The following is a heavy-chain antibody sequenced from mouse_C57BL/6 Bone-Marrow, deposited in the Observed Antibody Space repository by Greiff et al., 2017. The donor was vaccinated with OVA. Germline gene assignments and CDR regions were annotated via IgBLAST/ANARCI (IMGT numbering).Heavy chain of an antibody. CDR3: ARSGRYFDV. CDR2: INPSSGYT. V-gene: IGHV1-7*01. CDR1: GYTFTSYW. Sequence: QVQLQQSGAELAKPGASVKLSCKASGYTFTSYWMHWVKQRPGQGLEWIGYINPSSGYTKYNQKFKDKATLTADKSSRTAYMQLSSRTYEDSAVYYCARSGRYFDVWGTGTTVTVSS. D-gene: IGHD3-1*01. J-gene: IGHJ1*03.